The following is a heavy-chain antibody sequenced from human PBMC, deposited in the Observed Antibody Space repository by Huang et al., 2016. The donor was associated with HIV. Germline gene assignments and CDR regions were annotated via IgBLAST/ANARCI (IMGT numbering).Heavy chain of an antibody. D-gene: IGHD3-10*01. J-gene: IGHJ3*01. Sequence: QIQLAQSGAEVKKPGASVKVSCKASGYTFTNYDINWVRQASGQGLEWMVWMNPKSGNGGYTKKFQGRVAILRNSSINTSYLEVTSLTSEDTAVYYCARGFGINYNHEAFDVWGQGTMVTVSS. CDR1: GYTFTNYD. CDR2: MNPKSGNG. V-gene: IGHV1-8*01. CDR3: ARGFGINYNHEAFDV.